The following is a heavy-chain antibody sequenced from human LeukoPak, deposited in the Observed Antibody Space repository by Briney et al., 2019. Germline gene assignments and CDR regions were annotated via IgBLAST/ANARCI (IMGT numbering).Heavy chain of an antibody. D-gene: IGHD4-23*01. CDR2: INWSSDTK. J-gene: IGHJ6*02. V-gene: IGHV3-9*01. CDR1: GFAFHNYA. Sequence: SLRLSCVGSGFAFHNYAMHWVRRPPGKGLEWVSAINWSSDTKAYADSVKGRFTISRDRARNSLYLQMDSLRPEDTALYYCAKDTGGNGAYFYAMDVWGQGTSVTVSS. CDR3: AKDTGGNGAYFYAMDV.